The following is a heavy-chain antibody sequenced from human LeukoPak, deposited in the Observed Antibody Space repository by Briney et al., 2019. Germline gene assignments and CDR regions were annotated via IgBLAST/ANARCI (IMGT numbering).Heavy chain of an antibody. Sequence: GGSLRLSCAASGFTFSSYWMSWVRQAPGKGPEWVANIKQDGSEKYYVDSVKGRFTISRDNAKNSLYLQMNSLRAEDTAVYYCARDRYYYDSSGYYYYYYMDVWGKGTTVTVSS. CDR3: ARDRYYYDSSGYYYYYYMDV. J-gene: IGHJ6*03. CDR1: GFTFSSYW. V-gene: IGHV3-7*01. CDR2: IKQDGSEK. D-gene: IGHD3-22*01.